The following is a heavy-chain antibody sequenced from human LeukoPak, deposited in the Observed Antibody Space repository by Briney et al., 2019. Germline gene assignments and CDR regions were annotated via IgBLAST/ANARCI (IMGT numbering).Heavy chain of an antibody. Sequence: GGSLRLSCAASGFTFNRYNMNWVRRAPGKGLEWVSSISTSSSYIYYADSVRGRFTISRDNAKNSLYLQINSLRAEDTAVYYCARDPYSGGYGDYYYYYMDVWGKGTTVTISS. CDR3: ARDPYSGGYGDYYYYYMDV. J-gene: IGHJ6*03. CDR1: GFTFNRYN. D-gene: IGHD1-26*01. CDR2: ISTSSSYI. V-gene: IGHV3-21*01.